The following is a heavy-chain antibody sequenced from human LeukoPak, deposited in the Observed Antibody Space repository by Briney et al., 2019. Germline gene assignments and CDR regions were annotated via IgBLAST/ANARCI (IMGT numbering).Heavy chain of an antibody. Sequence: GGSLRLSCAVSGFTFSSYSMSWVRQAPGKGLEWVSSISSSGTYKYYADSVKGRFTISRDNAKNSLYLQMKSLRAEDTAVYYCAKGKDSVAGATNDYWGQGTLVTVSS. D-gene: IGHD6-19*01. CDR3: AKGKDSVAGATNDY. CDR2: ISSSGTYK. CDR1: GFTFSSYS. J-gene: IGHJ4*02. V-gene: IGHV3-21*01.